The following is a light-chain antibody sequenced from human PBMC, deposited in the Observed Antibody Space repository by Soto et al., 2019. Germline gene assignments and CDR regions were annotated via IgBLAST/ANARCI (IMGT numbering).Light chain of an antibody. Sequence: QSVLTQPPSASGTPGQMVTISCSGSRSNIGSNTANWYQQLPGMAPKLLIYNNSQRPSGVPDRFSGSKSGTSASLAISGLQSEDEADYYCAAWDDSLRGLEFGGGTQLTVL. CDR1: RSNIGSNT. J-gene: IGLJ2*01. V-gene: IGLV1-44*01. CDR3: AAWDDSLRGLE. CDR2: NNS.